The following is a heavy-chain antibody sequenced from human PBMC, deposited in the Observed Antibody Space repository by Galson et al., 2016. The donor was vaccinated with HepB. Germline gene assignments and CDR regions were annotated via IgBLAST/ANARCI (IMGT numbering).Heavy chain of an antibody. D-gene: IGHD4-17*01. J-gene: IGHJ6*02. CDR3: AREIVGGSLSDDGDCRYYYYGLDV. CDR1: GFTLNSYD. CDR2: ISSGSITI. V-gene: IGHV3-48*02. Sequence: SLRLSCAASGFTLNSYDMNWVRQTPGKGLEWVSFISSGSITIYYADSVKGRFTISRDNAKNSLYLQMNSLRDEDTAVYYCAREIVGGSLSDDGDCRYYYYGLDVWGQGTTVTVSS.